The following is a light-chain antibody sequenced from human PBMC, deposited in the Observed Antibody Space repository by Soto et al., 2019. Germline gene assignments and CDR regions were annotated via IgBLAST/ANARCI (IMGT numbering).Light chain of an antibody. J-gene: IGLJ1*01. CDR1: SNDVGGYNY. CDR2: EVT. Sequence: QSALTQPASVSGSPGQSITISCTGSSNDVGGYNYVSWYQQHPGHAPKLIIYEVTDRPSGVSPRFSGSKSANTASLTISGLQVDDEAEYFCASYTSTIPYVFGSGTKLTVL. CDR3: ASYTSTIPYV. V-gene: IGLV2-14*01.